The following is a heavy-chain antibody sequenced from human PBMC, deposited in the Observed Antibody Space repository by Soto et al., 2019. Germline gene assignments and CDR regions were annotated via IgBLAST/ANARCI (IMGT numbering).Heavy chain of an antibody. Sequence: LVESGGDLVQPGGSLRPSCAASAFTFSSYWMSWVRQAPGKGLEWVANIKEDGSEKYYVDSVKGRFTISRDNAKNSLYLQMIRRRAEDTAVYYCARDGPFIAVTAPEHYYGMDVWGQGTTVTVSS. J-gene: IGHJ6*02. D-gene: IGHD6-19*01. CDR2: IKEDGSEK. V-gene: IGHV3-7*05. CDR1: AFTFSSYW. CDR3: ARDGPFIAVTAPEHYYGMDV.